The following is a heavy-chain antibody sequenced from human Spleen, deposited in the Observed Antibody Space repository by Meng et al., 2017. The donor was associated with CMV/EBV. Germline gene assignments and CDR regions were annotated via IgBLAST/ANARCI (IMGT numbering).Heavy chain of an antibody. V-gene: IGHV4-30-4*08. CDR3: AREVGDY. J-gene: IGHJ4*02. CDR1: GGPISSGDYY. Sequence: QVPLWSRGPGPFKPSQSPSLTCIVSGGPISSGDYYWSWIRQPPGKGLEWIGYIYYSGSTYYNPSLKSRVTISVDTSKNQFSLKLSSVTAADTAVYYCAREVGDYWGQGTLVTVSS. CDR2: IYYSGST. D-gene: IGHD1-26*01.